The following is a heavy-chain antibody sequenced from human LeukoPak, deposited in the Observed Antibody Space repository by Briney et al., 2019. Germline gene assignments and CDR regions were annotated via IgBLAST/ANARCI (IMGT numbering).Heavy chain of an antibody. CDR1: GFVFGDYG. V-gene: IGHV3-30*02. CDR3: AKDPIYDILTGYHDY. Sequence: GGSLRLSCAASGFVFGDYGMHWVRQAPGKGLEWVTMVRNDGSDKYYADSVKGRFTISRDNSKNTLYLQMNSLRAEDTAVYYCAKDPIYDILTGYHDYWGQGTLVTVSS. D-gene: IGHD3-9*01. J-gene: IGHJ4*02. CDR2: VRNDGSDK.